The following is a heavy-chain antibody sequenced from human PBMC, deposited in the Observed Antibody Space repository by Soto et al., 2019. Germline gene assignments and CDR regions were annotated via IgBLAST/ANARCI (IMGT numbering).Heavy chain of an antibody. CDR3: AXGVVVVAASHYYYYGMDV. CDR1: GYTFTSYG. J-gene: IGHJ6*02. V-gene: IGHV1-18*01. D-gene: IGHD2-15*01. CDR2: ISAYNGNT. Sequence: ASVKVSCKASGYTFTSYGISWVRQAPGQGLEWMGWISAYNGNTNYAQKLQGRVTMTTDTSTSTAYMELRSLRSDDTAVYYCAXGVVVVAASHYYYYGMDVWGQGTTVTVSS.